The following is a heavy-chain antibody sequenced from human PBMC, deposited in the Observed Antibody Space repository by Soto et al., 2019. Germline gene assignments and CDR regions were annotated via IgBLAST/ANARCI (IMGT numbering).Heavy chain of an antibody. V-gene: IGHV4-39*01. Sequence: PSETLSLAGTVGGGSISRSSFYWGWFSQPQGKGLEWIWRIFSSGSSHYNPSLKIRVTISLDTSKLQFSRELSSVTAADTAVYYWARLRVPPPGYCSTWYPQERLDLWGQGKLVTVTS. CDR1: GGSISRSSFY. CDR2: IFSSGSS. CDR3: ARLRVPPPGYCSTWYPQERLDL. D-gene: IGHD6-13*01. J-gene: IGHJ5*02.